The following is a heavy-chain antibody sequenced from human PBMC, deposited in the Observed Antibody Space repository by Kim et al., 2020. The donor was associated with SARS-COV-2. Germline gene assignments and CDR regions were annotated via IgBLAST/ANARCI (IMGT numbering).Heavy chain of an antibody. J-gene: IGHJ6*03. CDR3: ARGSGLSYYDFWSGYYPPYYYYYYMDV. CDR2: MNPNSGNT. CDR1: GYTFTSYD. V-gene: IGHV1-8*01. D-gene: IGHD3-3*01. Sequence: ASVKVSCKASGYTFTSYDINWVRQATGQGLEWMGWMNPNSGNTGYAQKFQGRVTMTRNTSISTAYMELSSLRSEDTAVYYCARGSGLSYYDFWSGYYPPYYYYYYMDVWGKGTTVTVSS.